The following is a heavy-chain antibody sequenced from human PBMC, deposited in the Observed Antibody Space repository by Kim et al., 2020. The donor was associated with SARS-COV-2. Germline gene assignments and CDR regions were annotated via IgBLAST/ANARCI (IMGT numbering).Heavy chain of an antibody. Sequence: GGSLRLSCAASGFPFNKYGMHWIRQTPGKGLEWLAVISYDGNTKNYVDTVKGRFSIYKDNSENMLSLQMNSLRPDDTAVYYCAKGGVPYCSGGSCSPLDAFDIWGLGTMVTVSS. CDR1: GFPFNKYG. J-gene: IGHJ3*02. CDR2: ISYDGNTK. D-gene: IGHD2-15*01. V-gene: IGHV3-30*18. CDR3: AKGGVPYCSGGSCSPLDAFDI.